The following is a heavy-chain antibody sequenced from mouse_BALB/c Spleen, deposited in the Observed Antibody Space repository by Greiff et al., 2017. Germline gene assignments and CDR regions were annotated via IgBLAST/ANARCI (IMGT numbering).Heavy chain of an antibody. V-gene: IGHV14-3*02. CDR2: IDPANGNT. CDR3: ARSGDYGYVDY. Sequence: VQLKQSGAELVKPGASVKLSCTASGFNIKDTYMHWVKQRPEQGLEWIGRIDPANGNTKYDPKFQGKATITADTSSNTAYLQLSSLTSEDTAVYYCARSGDYGYVDYWGQGTSVTVSS. D-gene: IGHD1-2*01. J-gene: IGHJ4*01. CDR1: GFNIKDTY.